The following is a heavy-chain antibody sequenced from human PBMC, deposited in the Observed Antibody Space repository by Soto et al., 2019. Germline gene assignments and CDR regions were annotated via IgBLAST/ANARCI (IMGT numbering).Heavy chain of an antibody. CDR1: GGSVSSYY. CDR2: IYYSGST. J-gene: IGHJ3*02. D-gene: IGHD3-22*01. CDR3: ARGGDYYDSSGHDAFDI. Sequence: LSLTCTVSGGSVSSYYWSWSRQPPGKGLEWIGYIYYSGSTNYNPSLKSRVTISVDTSKNQFSLKLSSVTAADTAVYYCARGGDYYDSSGHDAFDIWGQGTMVTVSS. V-gene: IGHV4-59*02.